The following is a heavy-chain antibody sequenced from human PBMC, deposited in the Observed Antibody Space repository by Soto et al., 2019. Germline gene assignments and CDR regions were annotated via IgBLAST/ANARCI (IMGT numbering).Heavy chain of an antibody. CDR3: AAGWNPRPLDY. V-gene: IGHV4-61*01. Sequence: QVQLQESGPGLVKPSETLSLTCTVSGDSVSSNSYYWSWIRQPPGKGLECIAYMYYSGGTNYNPSLKSRVTISVDTSNNQFSLRLSSVTAADTALYYCAAGWNPRPLDYWGQGTLVTVSS. D-gene: IGHD1-1*01. CDR1: GDSVSSNSYY. J-gene: IGHJ4*02. CDR2: MYYSGGT.